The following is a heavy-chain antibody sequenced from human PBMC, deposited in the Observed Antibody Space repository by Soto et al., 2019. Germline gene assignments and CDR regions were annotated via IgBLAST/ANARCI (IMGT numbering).Heavy chain of an antibody. CDR1: GYTFTSYA. CDR3: AKSIAVAGKGAIDY. D-gene: IGHD6-19*01. J-gene: IGHJ4*02. V-gene: IGHV1-3*01. Sequence: GASVKVSCKASGYTFTSYAMHWVRQAPGQRLEWMGWINAGNGNTKYSQKFQGRVTITRDTSASTAYMELSSLRSEDTAVYYCAKSIAVAGKGAIDYWGQGTLVTVSS. CDR2: INAGNGNT.